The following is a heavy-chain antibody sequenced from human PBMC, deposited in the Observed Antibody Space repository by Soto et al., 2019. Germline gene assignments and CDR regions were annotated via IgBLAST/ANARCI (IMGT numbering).Heavy chain of an antibody. CDR1: GDSVSSVSAA. D-gene: IGHD3-3*01. CDR2: TYYRSKWYN. V-gene: IGHV6-1*01. J-gene: IGHJ4*02. Sequence: SRALSHTCAISGDSVSSVSAAWNWIRRSPSRGLEWLGRTYYRSKWYNDYAVSVKSRITINPDTSKNQFSLQLNSVTPEDTAVYYCARSDLHFDYWGQGTLVTVSS. CDR3: ARSDLHFDY.